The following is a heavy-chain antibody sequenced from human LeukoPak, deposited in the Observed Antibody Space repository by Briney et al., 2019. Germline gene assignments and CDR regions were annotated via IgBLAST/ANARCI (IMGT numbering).Heavy chain of an antibody. D-gene: IGHD2-15*01. Sequence: AGGSLRLSCAASGFTFSSYWMHWVRQAPGKGLVWVSRINSDGSSTSYADSVKGRFTISRDNAKNTLYLQMNSLRAEDTAVYYCERMSDCSGGSCCCPPLADPWGQGTLVTVSS. CDR1: GFTFSSYW. J-gene: IGHJ5*02. CDR3: ERMSDCSGGSCCCPPLADP. V-gene: IGHV3-74*01. CDR2: INSDGSST.